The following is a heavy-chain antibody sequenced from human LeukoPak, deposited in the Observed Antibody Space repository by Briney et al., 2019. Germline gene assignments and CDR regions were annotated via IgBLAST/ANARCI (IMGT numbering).Heavy chain of an antibody. Sequence: EASVKVSCKASGGTFSSYAISWVRQAPGQGLEWMGGIIPIFGTAIYAQKFQGRVTMTEDTSTDTAYMELSSLRSEDTAVYYCATNVPPWRYYYGMDVWGQGTTVTVSS. D-gene: IGHD1-1*01. J-gene: IGHJ6*02. V-gene: IGHV1-69*06. CDR3: ATNVPPWRYYYGMDV. CDR1: GGTFSSYA. CDR2: IIPIFGTA.